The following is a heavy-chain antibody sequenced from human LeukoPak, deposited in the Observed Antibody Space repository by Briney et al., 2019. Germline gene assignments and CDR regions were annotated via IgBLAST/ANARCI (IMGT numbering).Heavy chain of an antibody. CDR3: ARDTTEGVLSLDV. V-gene: IGHV3-23*01. CDR1: GFTFSSYA. Sequence: GGSLRLSCAASGFTFSSYAMSWVRQAPGKGLEWVSAISGSGGNTYYPYSVKGRFTISRDNSKNTLDLQMSSLRVEDTAVYYCARDTTEGVLSLDVWGQGTTVTVSS. J-gene: IGHJ6*02. CDR2: ISGSGGNT. D-gene: IGHD2-8*01.